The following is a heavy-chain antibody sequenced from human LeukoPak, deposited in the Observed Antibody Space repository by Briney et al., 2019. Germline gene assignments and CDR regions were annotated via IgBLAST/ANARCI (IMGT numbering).Heavy chain of an antibody. CDR3: AGSYYYDSSGYYYSI. Sequence: KPSETLSLTCTVSGGSISSYYWSWIRQPPGKGLEWIGYIYYSGSTNYNPSLKSRVTISVDTSKNQFSLKLSSVTAADTAVYYCAGSYYYDSSGYYYSIWGQGTMVTVSS. D-gene: IGHD3-22*01. V-gene: IGHV4-59*01. J-gene: IGHJ3*02. CDR1: GGSISSYY. CDR2: IYYSGST.